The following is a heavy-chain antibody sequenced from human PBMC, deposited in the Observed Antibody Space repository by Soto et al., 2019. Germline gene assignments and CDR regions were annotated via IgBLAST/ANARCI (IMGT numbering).Heavy chain of an antibody. J-gene: IGHJ2*01. CDR3: ARGVEEMPTTTAVWSFDL. CDR2: IIPFFGTA. Sequence: QVQLVQSGAEVKKPGSSVKVSCKASGDTFSSHAFGWVRQAPGQGLEWMGGIIPFFGTANYAQKFEGRVAITADESTTTAYMELSSLRSEDTAVYYCARGVEEMPTTTAVWSFDLWGRGTLVTVSS. D-gene: IGHD1-1*01. V-gene: IGHV1-69*01. CDR1: GDTFSSHA.